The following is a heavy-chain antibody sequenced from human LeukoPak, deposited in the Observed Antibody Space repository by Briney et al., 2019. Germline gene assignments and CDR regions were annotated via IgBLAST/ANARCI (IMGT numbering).Heavy chain of an antibody. D-gene: IGHD6-19*01. V-gene: IGHV3-21*01. J-gene: IGHJ4*02. CDR1: GFTFSSFS. Sequence: GGSLRLSCAASGFTFSSFSMNRVRQAPGKGLEWVSSISSSSGSIYYADSLKGRFTISRDNSKNTLYLQMSSLRAEDTAVYYCVKDLSRVSSVGYWGQGTLVTVSS. CDR3: VKDLSRVSSVGY. CDR2: ISSSSGSI.